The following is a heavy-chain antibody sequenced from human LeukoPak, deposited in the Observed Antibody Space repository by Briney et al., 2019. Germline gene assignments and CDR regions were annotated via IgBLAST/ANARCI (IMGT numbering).Heavy chain of an antibody. J-gene: IGHJ4*02. D-gene: IGHD2-2*01. CDR2: IYSGGST. CDR1: GFTVSSNY. Sequence: GGSLRLSCAASGFTVSSNYMSWVRQAPGRGLEWVSVIYSGGSTYYADSVKGRFTISRDNSKNTLYLQMNSLRAEDTAVYYCARALSSPGDLDFDYWGQGTLVTVSS. CDR3: ARALSSPGDLDFDY. V-gene: IGHV3-53*01.